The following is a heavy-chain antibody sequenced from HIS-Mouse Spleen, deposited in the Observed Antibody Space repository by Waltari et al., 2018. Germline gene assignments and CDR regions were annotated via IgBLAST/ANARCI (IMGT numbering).Heavy chain of an antibody. CDR2: SYYSGST. CDR1: GGSISSSSYY. Sequence: QLQLQESGPGLVKPSETLSLTCTVSGGSISSSSYYWGWIRQPPGKGLEWIGSSYYSGSTYYNRSLKSRVTISVETSKNQFSLKLSAVTAADTAVYYCAREIPYSSSWYDWYFDLWGRGTLVTVSS. V-gene: IGHV4-39*07. D-gene: IGHD6-13*01. CDR3: AREIPYSSSWYDWYFDL. J-gene: IGHJ2*01.